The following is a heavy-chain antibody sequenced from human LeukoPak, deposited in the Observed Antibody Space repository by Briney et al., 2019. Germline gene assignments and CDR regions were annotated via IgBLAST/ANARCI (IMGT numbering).Heavy chain of an antibody. CDR1: GFTFSSHS. J-gene: IGHJ4*02. Sequence: GGSLRLSCAASGFTFSSHSMNWVRQAPGKGLEWVSSISSSSSYIYYADSVKGRFTISRDNAKNSLYLQMNSLRAEDTAVYYCARGAGNPEYYFDYWGQGTLVTVSS. V-gene: IGHV3-21*01. CDR3: ARGAGNPEYYFDY. CDR2: ISSSSSYI.